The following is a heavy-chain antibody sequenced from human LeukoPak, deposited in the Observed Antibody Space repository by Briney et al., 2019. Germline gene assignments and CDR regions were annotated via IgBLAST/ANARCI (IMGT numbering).Heavy chain of an antibody. CDR3: ARGWWEWELFEYFQH. CDR1: GFTFSSYW. D-gene: IGHD1-26*01. J-gene: IGHJ1*01. Sequence: SGGSLRLSCAASGFTFSSYWMHWVRQAPGKGLVWVSRINTDGSSTSYADSVKGRFTISRDNAKNTLYLQMNSLRAEDTAVYYCARGWWEWELFEYFQHWGQGTLVTVSS. V-gene: IGHV3-74*01. CDR2: INTDGSST.